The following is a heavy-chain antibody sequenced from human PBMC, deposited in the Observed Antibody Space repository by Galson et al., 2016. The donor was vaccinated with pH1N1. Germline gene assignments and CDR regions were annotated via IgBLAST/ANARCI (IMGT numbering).Heavy chain of an antibody. CDR1: GFTFSSYA. CDR2: ISSSYGNI. Sequence: SLRLSCAASGFTFSSYAMTWVRQAPGKGLQWVSTISSSYGNIFYADSVRGRLTISRDNSKNTLYLQLNSLSAEDTALYYCAKLGNGICEFDHWGQGALVTVSS. V-gene: IGHV3-23*01. J-gene: IGHJ4*02. CDR3: AKLGNGICEFDH. D-gene: IGHD2-8*01.